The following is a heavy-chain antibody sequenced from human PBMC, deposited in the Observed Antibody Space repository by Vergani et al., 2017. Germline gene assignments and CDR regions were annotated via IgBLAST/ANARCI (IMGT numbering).Heavy chain of an antibody. Sequence: QVQLVQSGAEVKKPGSSVKVSCKASGGTFSSYAISWVRQAPGQGLEWMGGIFPIFGTANYAQKCQGRVTITADESTSTAYMVLSSLRSEDTAVYYCARPDDYVWASYRYSVLSYSSQRRLVTVYS. V-gene: IGHV1-69*12. J-gene: IGHJ4*02. CDR3: ARPDDYVWASYRYSVLSY. D-gene: IGHD3-16*02. CDR1: GGTFSSYA. CDR2: IFPIFGTA.